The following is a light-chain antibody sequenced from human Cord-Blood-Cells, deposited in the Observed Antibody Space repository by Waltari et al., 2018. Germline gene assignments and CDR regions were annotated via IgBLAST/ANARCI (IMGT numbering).Light chain of an antibody. Sequence: QSALTQPASVSGSPGQSITISCTGTSSDVGSYNLVSWYQQHPGKAPKLMIYEGSKRPSGVSNRFSCSKSGNTACLTISGLQAEDEADYYCCSYAGSSTWVFGGGTKLTVL. CDR1: SSDVGSYNL. CDR2: EGS. V-gene: IGLV2-23*01. CDR3: CSYAGSSTWV. J-gene: IGLJ3*02.